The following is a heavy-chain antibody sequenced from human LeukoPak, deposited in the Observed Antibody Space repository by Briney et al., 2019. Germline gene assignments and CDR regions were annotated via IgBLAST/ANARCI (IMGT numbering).Heavy chain of an antibody. CDR2: IWFDGSNK. V-gene: IGHV3-33*01. CDR3: ARQTTVATDC. D-gene: IGHD4-23*01. Sequence: GGSLRLSCAASGFTFSSYGMHWVRQAPGKGLEWVALIWFDGSNKYYADPVKGRFTISRDNSNNTLYLQMNSLRVEDTAVYYCARQTTVATDCWGQGTLVTVSS. J-gene: IGHJ4*02. CDR1: GFTFSSYG.